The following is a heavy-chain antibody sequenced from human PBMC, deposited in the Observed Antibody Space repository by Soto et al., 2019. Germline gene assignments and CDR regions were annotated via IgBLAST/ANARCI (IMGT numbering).Heavy chain of an antibody. CDR1: GGSISSGDYY. D-gene: IGHD4-17*01. V-gene: IGHV4-30-4*01. CDR2: IYYSGST. J-gene: IGHJ5*02. CDR3: ARATYGDYNWFDP. Sequence: SETLSLTCTVSGGSISSGDYYWSGIRQPPGKGLEWIGYIYYSGSTYYNPSLKSRVTISVDTSKNQFSLKLSSVTAADTAVYYCARATYGDYNWFDPWGQGTLVTVSS.